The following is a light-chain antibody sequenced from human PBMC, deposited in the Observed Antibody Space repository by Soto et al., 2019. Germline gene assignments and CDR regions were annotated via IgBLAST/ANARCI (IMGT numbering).Light chain of an antibody. CDR2: VNS. CDR1: SSNIGAAYD. CDR3: QSYDSSLSASV. V-gene: IGLV1-40*01. Sequence: QAVVTQPPSVSGAPGQRVTISCTGSSSNIGAAYDVHWYQQFPGTAPKLLIYVNSNRPSGVPDRFSGSTSGTSASLAITGLQAADEADYYCQSYDSSLSASVFGGGTKLTVL. J-gene: IGLJ2*01.